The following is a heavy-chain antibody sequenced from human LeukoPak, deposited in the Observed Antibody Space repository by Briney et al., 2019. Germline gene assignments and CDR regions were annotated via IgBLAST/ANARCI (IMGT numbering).Heavy chain of an antibody. CDR3: ARDGDYSNFDFDY. J-gene: IGHJ4*02. D-gene: IGHD4-11*01. CDR1: GYTFTGYY. V-gene: IGHV1-2*06. CDR2: INPNSGGT. Sequence: ASVKVSCKASGYTFTGYYMHWVRQAPGQGLEWMGRINPNSGGTNYAQKFQGRVTITADESTSTAYMELSSPRSEDTAVYYCARDGDYSNFDFDYWGQGTLVTVSS.